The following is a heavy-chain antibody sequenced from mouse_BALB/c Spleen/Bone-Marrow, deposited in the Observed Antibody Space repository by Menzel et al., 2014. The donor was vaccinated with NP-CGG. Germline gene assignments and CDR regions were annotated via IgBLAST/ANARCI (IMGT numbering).Heavy chain of an antibody. CDR2: IDPEKGNT. D-gene: IGHD4-1*01. CDR3: ARGAWARGYFDY. CDR1: GFNIKDYY. V-gene: IGHV14-1*02. J-gene: IGHJ2*01. Sequence: EVQLVESGAELVRPGALVKLSSKASGFNIKDYYLHWVKQGPEQGLEWIGWIDPEKGNTKYDPKFQGKASIIADTSSNTAYLQLSSLTSEDTAVYYCARGAWARGYFDYWGQGTTLTVSS.